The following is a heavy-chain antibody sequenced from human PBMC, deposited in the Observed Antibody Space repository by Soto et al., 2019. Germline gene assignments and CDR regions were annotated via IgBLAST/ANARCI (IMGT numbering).Heavy chain of an antibody. Sequence: GASVKVSCKTSGYPFTSYGISWVRQAPGQGPEWMGWISAYNGKTSYTQKFQGRVTMTTDTSTSTAYMELRSLRSDDTAVYYCARDRLIAVTGLLHYWGQGTLVTVSS. CDR1: GYPFTSYG. CDR2: ISAYNGKT. D-gene: IGHD6-19*01. V-gene: IGHV1-18*01. CDR3: ARDRLIAVTGLLHY. J-gene: IGHJ4*02.